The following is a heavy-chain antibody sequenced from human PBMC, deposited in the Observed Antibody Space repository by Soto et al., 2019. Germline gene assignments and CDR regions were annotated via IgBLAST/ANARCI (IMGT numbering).Heavy chain of an antibody. CDR3: LIATADDWFDP. J-gene: IGHJ5*02. CDR2: ISGSGDST. CDR1: GFTFSSYA. Sequence: GGSLRLSCAASGFTFSSYAMSWVRQAPGKGLEWLSAISGSGDSTYYADSVKGRFTISRDNSKNTLYLQMNSLRVEDTAVYYNLIATADDWFDPWGQGTLVTVSS. D-gene: IGHD6-13*01. V-gene: IGHV3-23*01.